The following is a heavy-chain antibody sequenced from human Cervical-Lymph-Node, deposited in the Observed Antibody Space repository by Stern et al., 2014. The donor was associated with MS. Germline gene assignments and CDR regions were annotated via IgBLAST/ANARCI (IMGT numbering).Heavy chain of an antibody. J-gene: IGHJ6*02. CDR3: AKARTVYSTNYDMDV. CDR1: GGTFSIYG. CDR2: IVPNFGTT. Sequence: QVQLVQSGAEVKKPGSSVKVSCKASGGTFSIYGFNWVRQAPGQGLEWVGGIVPNFGTTNHAHKFQGSATITEDSSATTGYMESRSLRSDDTAVYYSAKARTVYSTNYDMDVWGQGTTVTVSS. V-gene: IGHV1-69*06. D-gene: IGHD2-21*01.